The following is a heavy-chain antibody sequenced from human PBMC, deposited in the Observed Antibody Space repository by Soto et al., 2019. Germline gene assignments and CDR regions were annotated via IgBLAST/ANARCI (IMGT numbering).Heavy chain of an antibody. CDR3: APLFIAAAGGTSGVAS. D-gene: IGHD6-13*01. Sequence: PSETLSLTCTVSGGSISSSDYYWGWVRQPPGEGLEWIGTVYFTGSTYYSPSLKSRLTISLDTSKNQFSLKLTSVTAADTAVYYCAPLFIAAAGGTSGVASWGQGTLVTVSS. CDR1: GGSISSSDYY. CDR2: VYFTGST. V-gene: IGHV4-39*01. J-gene: IGHJ5*01.